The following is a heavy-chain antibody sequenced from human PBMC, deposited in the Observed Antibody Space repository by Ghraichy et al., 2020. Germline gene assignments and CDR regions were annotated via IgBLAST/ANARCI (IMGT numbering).Heavy chain of an antibody. CDR3: ARASDYDVWSGYYMGGGWYFDF. Sequence: SETLSLTCTVSGGSISRYYWSWIRQPPGKGLEWIGYMFYSGTTNYNPSLKSRVTISIDESKNQLSLKMTSVTAADTAVYYCARASDYDVWSGYYMGGGWYFDFWGQGTLVTVSS. CDR1: GGSISRYY. J-gene: IGHJ4*02. V-gene: IGHV4-59*01. D-gene: IGHD3-3*01. CDR2: MFYSGTT.